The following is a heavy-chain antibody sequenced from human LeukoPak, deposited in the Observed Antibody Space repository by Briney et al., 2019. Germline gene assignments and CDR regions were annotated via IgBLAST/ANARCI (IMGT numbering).Heavy chain of an antibody. V-gene: IGHV5-51*01. CDR1: GYSFTSYW. J-gene: IGHJ4*02. CDR3: AMSSAVAGEGVFDY. CDR2: IYPGDSDT. Sequence: GESLKISCKGSGYSFTSYWIGWVRQMPGKGLEWMGIIYPGDSDTRYGPSFQGLVTISVDKSISTAYLQWSSLKASDTAMYYCAMSSAVAGEGVFDYWGQGTLVTVSS. D-gene: IGHD6-19*01.